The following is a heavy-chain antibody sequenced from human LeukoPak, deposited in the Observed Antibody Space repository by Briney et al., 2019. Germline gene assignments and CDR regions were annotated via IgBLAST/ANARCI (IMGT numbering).Heavy chain of an antibody. V-gene: IGHV4-59*01. CDR3: AAQPIAVAGTPDY. CDR2: IYYSGST. Sequence: SETLPLTCTVSGGSISSYYWSWIRQPPGKGLEWIGYIYYSGSTNYNPSLKSRVTISVDTSKNQFSLKLSSVTAADTAVYYCAAQPIAVAGTPDYWGQGTLVIVSS. CDR1: GGSISSYY. J-gene: IGHJ4*02. D-gene: IGHD6-19*01.